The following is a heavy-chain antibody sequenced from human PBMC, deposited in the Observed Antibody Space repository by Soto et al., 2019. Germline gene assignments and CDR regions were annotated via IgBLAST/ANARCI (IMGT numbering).Heavy chain of an antibody. D-gene: IGHD3-10*01. V-gene: IGHV3-30*18. CDR1: GFTFSSYG. CDR2: ISYDGSNK. CDR3: AKASHPRGLSELYNWFDP. Sequence: PGGSLRLSCAASGFTFSSYGMHWVRQAPGKGLEWVAVISYDGSNKYYADSVKGRFTISRDNSKNTLYLQMNSLRAEDTAVYYCAKASHPRGLSELYNWFDPWGQGTLVTVSS. J-gene: IGHJ5*02.